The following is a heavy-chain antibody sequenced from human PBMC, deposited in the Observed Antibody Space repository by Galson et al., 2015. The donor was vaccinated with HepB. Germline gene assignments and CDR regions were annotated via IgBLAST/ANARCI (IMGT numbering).Heavy chain of an antibody. CDR3: ARDGRERQPLPGY. CDR2: ISSSSSRI. Sequence: SLRLSCAASGFIFSTYSMNWVRQAPGKGLEWISYISSSSSRIYYADSVKGRFTMSRDNAKNSLYLQMNSLRAEDTAVYYCARDGRERQPLPGYWGQGTLVTGSS. J-gene: IGHJ4*02. CDR1: GFIFSTYS. D-gene: IGHD2-2*01. V-gene: IGHV3-48*04.